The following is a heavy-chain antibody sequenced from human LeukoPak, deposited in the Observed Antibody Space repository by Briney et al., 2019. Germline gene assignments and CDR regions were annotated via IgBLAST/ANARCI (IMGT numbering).Heavy chain of an antibody. D-gene: IGHD6-13*01. V-gene: IGHV3-7*04. CDR1: GFTFSTYW. J-gene: IGHJ4*02. Sequence: GGSLRLSCAASGFTFSTYWMSSVRQALGKGLECVANIKQDGSVTYYVDSVKGRFTISRDNAKNSLFLQMNSLRAEDTAVYYCARGTPQYTSSWYNDWGQGTLVTVSS. CDR3: ARGTPQYTSSWYND. CDR2: IKQDGSVT.